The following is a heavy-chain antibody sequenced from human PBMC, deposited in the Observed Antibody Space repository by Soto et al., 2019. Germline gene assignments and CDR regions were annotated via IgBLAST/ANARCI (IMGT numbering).Heavy chain of an antibody. CDR1: GFTFSSYA. Sequence: PGGSLRLSCAASGFTFSSYAMSWVRQAPGKGLEWVSAISGSGGSTYYADSVRGRFTISRDNSKNTLYLQMNSLRAEDTAVYYCAKGWQWLGRFLDYWGQGTLVTVSS. D-gene: IGHD6-19*01. CDR2: ISGSGGST. V-gene: IGHV3-23*01. CDR3: AKGWQWLGRFLDY. J-gene: IGHJ4*02.